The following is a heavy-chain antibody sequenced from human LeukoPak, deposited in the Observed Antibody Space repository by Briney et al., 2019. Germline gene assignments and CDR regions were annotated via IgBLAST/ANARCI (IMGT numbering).Heavy chain of an antibody. D-gene: IGHD6-19*01. Sequence: SETLSLTCTVSGGSISSSSYYWGWIRQPPGKGLGWIGSIYYSGSTYYNPSLKSRVTISVDTSKNQFSLKLSSVTAADTAVYYCARVTPVAGSKKYYFDYWGQGTLVTVSS. CDR2: IYYSGST. CDR3: ARVTPVAGSKKYYFDY. CDR1: GGSISSSSYY. V-gene: IGHV4-39*07. J-gene: IGHJ4*02.